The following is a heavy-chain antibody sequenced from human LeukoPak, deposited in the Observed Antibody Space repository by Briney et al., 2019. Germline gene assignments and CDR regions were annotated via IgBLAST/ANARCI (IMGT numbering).Heavy chain of an antibody. CDR2: VNSDESST. V-gene: IGHV3-74*03. Sequence: GGSRRLSCAASGFTFSRYWMHWVSQAPGKGLVWVSRVNSDESSTTYADSVKGRFTISSDNAKNTLYLQMNSLGAEDTAAYYCARGNYYGMDVWGQGTTVIVSS. CDR3: ARGNYYGMDV. CDR1: GFTFSRYW. J-gene: IGHJ6*02. D-gene: IGHD3-10*01.